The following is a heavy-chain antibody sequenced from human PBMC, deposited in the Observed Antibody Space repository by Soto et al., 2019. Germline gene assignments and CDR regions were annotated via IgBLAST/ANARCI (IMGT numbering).Heavy chain of an antibody. CDR1: GYIFIDYY. CDR2: INPDTGDT. D-gene: IGHD6-6*01. CDR3: ARVPYTSSTYFYYGMDV. Sequence: ASVKVSCKASGYIFIDYYIHWVRQAPGQGLEWMGWINPDTGDTDYAQRFQGWVTVTRDTSISTAYMEVSRLKSDDTAVYYCARVPYTSSTYFYYGMDVWGRGTTVTVSS. V-gene: IGHV1-2*04. J-gene: IGHJ6*02.